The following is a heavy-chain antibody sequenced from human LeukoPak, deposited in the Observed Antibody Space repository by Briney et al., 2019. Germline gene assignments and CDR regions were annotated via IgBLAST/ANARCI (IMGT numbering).Heavy chain of an antibody. Sequence: SETLSLTCTVSGDSIASGSYYWSWIRQPAGKGLEWIGRIFTSGSTNYNPSLKSRVAISVDTSKNQFSLKLSSVTAADTAVYFCARGRRSNGLYYGSDYWGQGTLVTVSS. CDR3: ARGRRSNGLYYGSDY. CDR2: IFTSGST. V-gene: IGHV4-61*02. D-gene: IGHD3-10*01. CDR1: GDSIASGSYY. J-gene: IGHJ4*02.